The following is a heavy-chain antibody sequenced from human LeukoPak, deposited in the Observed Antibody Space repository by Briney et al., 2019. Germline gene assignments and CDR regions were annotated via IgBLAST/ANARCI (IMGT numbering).Heavy chain of an antibody. J-gene: IGHJ3*02. CDR1: GFTFSSYA. CDR3: AKDSYSAYDSDAFDI. D-gene: IGHD5-12*01. Sequence: GGSLRLSCAASGFTFSSYAMSWVRQAPGKGLEWGSGISSSGGSTYYADSVKGRFTISRDNSKNTLYLQMNSLRAEDTAVYYCAKDSYSAYDSDAFDIWGQGTMVTVSS. V-gene: IGHV3-23*01. CDR2: ISSSGGST.